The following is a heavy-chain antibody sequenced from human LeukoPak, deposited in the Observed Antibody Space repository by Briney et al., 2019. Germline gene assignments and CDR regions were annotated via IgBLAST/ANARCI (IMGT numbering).Heavy chain of an antibody. J-gene: IGHJ6*02. D-gene: IGHD2-2*01. CDR3: AREDIVVVPAAISGMNYYYYGMDV. CDR2: TYYRSKWYN. Sequence: SQTLSLTCAISGDSVSSNSAAWNWIRQSPSRGLEWLGRTYYRSKWYNDYAESVKSRITINPDTSKNQFSLQLNSVTPEDTAVYYCAREDIVVVPAAISGMNYYYYGMDVWGQGTTVTVSS. CDR1: GDSVSSNSAA. V-gene: IGHV6-1*01.